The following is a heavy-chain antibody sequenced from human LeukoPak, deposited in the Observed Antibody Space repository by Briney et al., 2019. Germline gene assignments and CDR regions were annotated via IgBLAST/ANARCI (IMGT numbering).Heavy chain of an antibody. V-gene: IGHV3-30-3*01. CDR3: ARAVAPRLFGVVMTTGWYFDH. Sequence: GGSLRLSCAASGFTFSSYAMHWVRQAPGKGLEWVAFISYDGSNKYYADSVKGRFTISRDNSKNTLSLQMNSLRGEDTAVYYCARAVAPRLFGVVMTTGWYFDHWGQGTQVTVSS. D-gene: IGHD3-3*01. J-gene: IGHJ4*02. CDR2: ISYDGSNK. CDR1: GFTFSSYA.